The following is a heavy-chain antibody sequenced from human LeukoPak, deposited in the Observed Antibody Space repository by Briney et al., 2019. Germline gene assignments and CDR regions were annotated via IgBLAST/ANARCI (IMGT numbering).Heavy chain of an antibody. V-gene: IGHV3-30*04. CDR2: ISYDGSNK. CDR1: GFTFSSYA. Sequence: GGSLRLSCAASGFTFSSYAMHWVRQAPGKELEGVAVISYDGSNKYYADSVKGRFTISRDNSKNTLYLQMNSLRAEDTAVYYCARAPIVATILYYFDYWGQGTLVTVSS. D-gene: IGHD5-12*01. J-gene: IGHJ4*02. CDR3: ARAPIVATILYYFDY.